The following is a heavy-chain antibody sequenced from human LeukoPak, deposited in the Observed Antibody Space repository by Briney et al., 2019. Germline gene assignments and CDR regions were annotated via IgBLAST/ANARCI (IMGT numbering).Heavy chain of an antibody. V-gene: IGHV3-48*01. CDR3: ARGQASGSFIVDY. CDR1: GITLSSHS. CDR2: IDSGSSSI. J-gene: IGHJ4*02. D-gene: IGHD3-10*01. Sequence: GGSLRLSCAASGITLSSHSMHWVRQAPGKGLEWVSFIDSGSSSIHYAASVQGRFTISRDNAKNSLYLQMDSLRAEDTAVYYCARGQASGSFIVDYWGQGTLVTVSS.